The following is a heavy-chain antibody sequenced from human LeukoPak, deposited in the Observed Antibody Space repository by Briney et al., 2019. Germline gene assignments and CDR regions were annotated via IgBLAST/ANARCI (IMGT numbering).Heavy chain of an antibody. V-gene: IGHV4-59*01. CDR1: AGSISSYY. CDR3: ARDQRRAIFGVVNGWFDS. CDR2: NYYSGST. Sequence: SETLSLTSTIPAGSISSYYWSWIRQPPGKGPESIGYNYYSGSTNYYPSLMSRVTISVDTSKSQFSLKLSSVTAADTAVYYCARDQRRAIFGVVNGWFDSWGQGSLVTVSS. J-gene: IGHJ5*01. D-gene: IGHD3-3*01.